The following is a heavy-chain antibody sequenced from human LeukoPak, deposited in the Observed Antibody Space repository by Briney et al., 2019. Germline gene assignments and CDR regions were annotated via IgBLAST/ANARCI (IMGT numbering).Heavy chain of an antibody. Sequence: GGSLRLSCAASGFTFSSYAMSWVRQAPGKGLEWVSAISGSGGSTYYADSVKGRFTISRDNSKNTLYLQMNSLRAEDTAVYYCARDSKIAVAGTRSDAFDIWGQGTMVTVSS. J-gene: IGHJ3*02. CDR2: ISGSGGST. D-gene: IGHD6-19*01. CDR3: ARDSKIAVAGTRSDAFDI. V-gene: IGHV3-23*01. CDR1: GFTFSSYA.